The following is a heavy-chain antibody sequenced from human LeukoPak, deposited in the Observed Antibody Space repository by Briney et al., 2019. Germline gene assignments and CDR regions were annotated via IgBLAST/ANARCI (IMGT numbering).Heavy chain of an antibody. J-gene: IGHJ4*02. D-gene: IGHD1-26*01. CDR2: IPFSGRDE. V-gene: IGHV3-30*02. CDR3: VKDCGLGGSRDY. CDR1: GFSFESYG. Sequence: GGSLRLSCATFGFSFESYGLHWVRQAPGKGLEWVTFIPFSGRDENYADSVRGRFTISRDNSKNMVYLQMNSLRPDDTGIYYCVKDCGLGGSRDYWGPRAPVTVSS.